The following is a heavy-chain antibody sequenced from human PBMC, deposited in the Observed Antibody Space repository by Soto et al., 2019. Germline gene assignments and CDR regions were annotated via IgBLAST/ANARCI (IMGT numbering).Heavy chain of an antibody. J-gene: IGHJ5*02. CDR1: GGSFSGYY. V-gene: IGHV4-34*01. CDR3: ARGHGLLWSGATKMDWFDP. CDR2: INHSGST. Sequence: QVQLQQWGAGLLKPSETLSLTCAVYGGSFSGYYWSWIRQPPGKGLEWIGEINHSGSTNYNPSLNSRVTLTVDTSKNQFSPQLSSVTAADTSAYYCARGHGLLWSGATKMDWFDPCSQGTLVTVS. D-gene: IGHD3-10*01.